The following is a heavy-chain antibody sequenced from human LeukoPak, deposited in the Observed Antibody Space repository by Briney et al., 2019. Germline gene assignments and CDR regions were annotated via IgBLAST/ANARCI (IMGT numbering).Heavy chain of an antibody. CDR2: ISDDGRRK. J-gene: IGHJ4*02. D-gene: IGHD4-17*01. V-gene: IGHV3-30*18. CDR3: AKRPSDYGDYVSYFDY. Sequence: GGSLRLSCAASGFSFISYGMHWVRQAPGEGLEWVGVISDDGRRKDYADSVKGRFTISRDNSKDTLYLQTNSLRAEDTAVYYCAKRPSDYGDYVSYFDYWGQGTLVTVSS. CDR1: GFSFISYG.